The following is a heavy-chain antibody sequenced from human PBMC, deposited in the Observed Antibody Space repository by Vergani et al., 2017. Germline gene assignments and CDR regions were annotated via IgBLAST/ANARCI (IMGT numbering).Heavy chain of an antibody. CDR1: GGSISSYY. CDR2: IYYSGST. CDR3: AREARITMVRESYYYYYYMDV. V-gene: IGHV4-59*01. D-gene: IGHD3-10*01. Sequence: QVQLQESGPGLVKPSETLSLTCTVSGGSISSYYWSWIRQPPGKGLEWIGYIYYSGSTNYNPSLKSRVTISGDTSKNQFSLKLSSVTAADTAVYYCAREARITMVRESYYYYYYMDVWGKGTTVTVSS. J-gene: IGHJ6*03.